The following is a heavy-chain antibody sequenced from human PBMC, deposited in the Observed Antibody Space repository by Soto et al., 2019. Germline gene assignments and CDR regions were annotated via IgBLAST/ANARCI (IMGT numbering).Heavy chain of an antibody. CDR2: IRSKAYGGTT. CDR1: GFTFGDYA. V-gene: IGHV3-49*04. Sequence: EVQLVESGGGLVQPGRSLRLSCTASGFTFGDYAMSWVRQAPGKGLEWVGFIRSKAYGGTTEYAASVKGRFTISRDDSKSIAYLQMNSLKTEDTAVYYCTRVKAGTNYFDYWGQGTLVTVSS. J-gene: IGHJ4*02. D-gene: IGHD1-7*01. CDR3: TRVKAGTNYFDY.